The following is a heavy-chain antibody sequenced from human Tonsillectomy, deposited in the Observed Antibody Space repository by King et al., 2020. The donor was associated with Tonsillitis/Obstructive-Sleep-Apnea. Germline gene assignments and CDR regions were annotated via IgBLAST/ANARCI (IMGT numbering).Heavy chain of an antibody. CDR2: IYWDDDK. J-gene: IGHJ3*01. D-gene: IGHD3-3*01. V-gene: IGHV2-5*02. CDR1: EFSLSTGGVG. Sequence: TLQESGPTLVKPTQTLTLTCTFSEFSLSTGGVGVAWIRQPPGKALEWLAVIYWDDDKRYSPSLKSRLTITTDTSKNQVVLTMTNMDPVDTATYYCARGTYDSDTFDLWGQGTVVTVSS. CDR3: ARGTYDSDTFDL.